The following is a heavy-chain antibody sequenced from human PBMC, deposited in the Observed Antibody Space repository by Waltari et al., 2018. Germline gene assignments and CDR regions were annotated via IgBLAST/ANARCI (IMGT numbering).Heavy chain of an antibody. D-gene: IGHD2-2*01. CDR2: VCHSGAT. CDR1: DHSIQSGFY. J-gene: IGHJ3*01. V-gene: IGHV4-38-2*02. Sequence: QVKLQESGPGLVRPSETLSLTCLVSDHSIQSGFYWGWPRRPPGKGLEWIGSVCHSGATYYNPSLSSRVTISVDTSKNQVFLRLASVTAADTGMYYCARDHSTSWSHDAYDVWGPGTMVTVAS. CDR3: ARDHSTSWSHDAYDV.